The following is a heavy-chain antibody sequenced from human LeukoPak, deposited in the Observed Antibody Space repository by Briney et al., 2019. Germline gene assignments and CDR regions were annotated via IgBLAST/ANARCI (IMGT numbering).Heavy chain of an antibody. CDR1: GGSISSSGYY. V-gene: IGHV4-39*07. J-gene: IGHJ5*02. CDR3: ARGTVGYCSGGSCQGWFDP. CDR2: IYYSGST. D-gene: IGHD2-15*01. Sequence: SETLSLTCTVSGGSISSSGYYWGWIRQPPGKGLEWIGSIYYSGSTYYNPSLKSRVSISVDTSKNQFSLNLISVTAADTAVYYCARGTVGYCSGGSCQGWFDPWGQGTLVTVSS.